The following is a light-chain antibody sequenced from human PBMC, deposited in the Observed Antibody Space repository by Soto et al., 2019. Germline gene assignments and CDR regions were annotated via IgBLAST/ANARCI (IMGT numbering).Light chain of an antibody. J-gene: IGLJ2*01. Sequence: QSALTQPPSVSGSPGQSVTISCTGTSSDVGSYNRVSWYQQPPGTAPKLMIYEVSNRPSGVPDRFSGSKSGNTASLTISRFQAEDEADYYCSSYTSSSTRVVGGGTKLTVL. CDR2: EVS. V-gene: IGLV2-18*02. CDR3: SSYTSSSTRV. CDR1: SSDVGSYNR.